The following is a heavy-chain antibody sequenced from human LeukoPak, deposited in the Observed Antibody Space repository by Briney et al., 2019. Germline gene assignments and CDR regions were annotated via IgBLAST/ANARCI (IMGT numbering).Heavy chain of an antibody. D-gene: IGHD6-19*01. J-gene: IGHJ4*02. CDR2: ISSSSSYI. CDR3: ARSHSSGWYYFDY. V-gene: IGHV3-21*01. Sequence: GGSLRLSCAASGFTFSSYSMNWVRQGPGKGLEWVSSISSSSSYIYYADSVKGRFTISRDNAKNSLYLQMNSLRAEDTAVYYCARSHSSGWYYFDYWGQGTLVTVSS. CDR1: GFTFSSYS.